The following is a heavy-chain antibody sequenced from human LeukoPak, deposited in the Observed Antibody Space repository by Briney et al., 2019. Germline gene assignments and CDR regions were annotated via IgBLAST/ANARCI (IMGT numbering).Heavy chain of an antibody. V-gene: IGHV3-23*01. D-gene: IGHD3-3*01. CDR2: ISGSGGST. J-gene: IGHJ5*02. CDR1: GFTFSSYA. CDR3: AKDFYDFWSGYPNWFDP. Sequence: PGGSLRLSCAASGFTFSSYAMSWVRQAPGKGLEWVSAISGSGGSTYYADSVKGRFTISRDNSKNTLYLQMNSLRAEDTAVYYCAKDFYDFWSGYPNWFDPWGQGTLVTASS.